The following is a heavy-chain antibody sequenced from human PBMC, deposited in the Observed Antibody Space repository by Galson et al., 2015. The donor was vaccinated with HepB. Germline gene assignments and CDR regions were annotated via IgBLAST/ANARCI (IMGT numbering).Heavy chain of an antibody. Sequence: ETLSLTCAVSGGSISSSNWWSWVRQPPGKGLEWIGEIYHSGSTNYNPSLKSRVTISVDKSKNQFSLKLSSVTAADTAVYYCARDPHFGVVPKYYYYYYGMDVWGQGTTVTVSS. CDR2: IYHSGST. D-gene: IGHD3-3*01. J-gene: IGHJ6*02. CDR1: GGSISSSNW. CDR3: ARDPHFGVVPKYYYYYYGMDV. V-gene: IGHV4-4*02.